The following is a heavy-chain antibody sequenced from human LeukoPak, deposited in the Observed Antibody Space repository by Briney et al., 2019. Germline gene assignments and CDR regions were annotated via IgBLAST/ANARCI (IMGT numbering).Heavy chain of an antibody. J-gene: IGHJ4*02. Sequence: PGGSLRLSCAASGFTFSSYAMSWVRQAPGKGLEWVSAISGSGGSTYYADSVKGRFTISRDNSKNTLYLQMNSLRAEDTAVYYCARDLRFLEWLLSPSGIDYWGQGTLVTVSS. CDR1: GFTFSSYA. CDR3: ARDLRFLEWLLSPSGIDY. D-gene: IGHD3-3*01. V-gene: IGHV3-23*01. CDR2: ISGSGGST.